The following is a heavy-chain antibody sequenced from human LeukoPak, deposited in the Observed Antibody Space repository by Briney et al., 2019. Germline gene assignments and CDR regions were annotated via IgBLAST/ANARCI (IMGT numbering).Heavy chain of an antibody. CDR1: GGSISSSSYY. V-gene: IGHV4-39*07. CDR2: IYYSGST. J-gene: IGHJ5*02. D-gene: IGHD3-10*01. Sequence: SETLSLTCTVSGGSISSSSYYWGWIRQPPGKGLEWIGSIYYSGSTYYNPSLKSRVTISVDTSKNQFSLKLSSVTAADTAVYYCARGLRFYGSGNILRNWFDPWGQGTLVTVSS. CDR3: ARGLRFYGSGNILRNWFDP.